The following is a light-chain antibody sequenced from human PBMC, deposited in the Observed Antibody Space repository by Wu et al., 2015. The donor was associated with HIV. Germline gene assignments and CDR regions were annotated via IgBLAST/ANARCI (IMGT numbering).Light chain of an antibody. CDR3: QQSYTYPPWT. CDR2: AAS. CDR1: QSISSY. J-gene: IGKJ1*01. V-gene: IGKV1-39*01. Sequence: DIQMTQSPSSLSASVGDRVTITCRASQSISSYLNWYQQKPGKAPKLLIYAASSLQSGVPSRFSGSGSGTDFTLTISSLQPEDFATYYCQQSYTYPPWTFRPRDQGGNQT.